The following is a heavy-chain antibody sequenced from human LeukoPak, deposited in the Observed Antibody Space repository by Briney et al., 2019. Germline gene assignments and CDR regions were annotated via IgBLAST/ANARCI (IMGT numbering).Heavy chain of an antibody. CDR1: GFTFSSYS. CDR2: ISGSGGST. D-gene: IGHD6-13*01. J-gene: IGHJ6*02. CDR3: AKSIAIPPPLYYYYYGMDV. Sequence: PGGSLRLSCAASGFTFSSYSMTWVRQAPGKGLEWVSAISGSGGSTYYADSVKGRFTISRDNSKNTLYLQMNSLRAEDTAVYYCAKSIAIPPPLYYYYYGMDVWGQGTTVTVSS. V-gene: IGHV3-23*01.